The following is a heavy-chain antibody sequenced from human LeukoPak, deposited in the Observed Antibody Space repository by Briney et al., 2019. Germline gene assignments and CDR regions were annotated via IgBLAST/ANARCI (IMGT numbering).Heavy chain of an antibody. CDR2: ISYDGSNK. CDR3: ARGAHSAFDI. Sequence: PGRSLRLSCEASGFTFSSYAMHWVRQAPGKGLEWVAVISYDGSNKYYADSVRGRFTISRDNSKNTLYLQMNSLRAEDTAVYYCARGAHSAFDIWGQGTMVTVSS. V-gene: IGHV3-30-3*01. J-gene: IGHJ3*02. CDR1: GFTFSSYA.